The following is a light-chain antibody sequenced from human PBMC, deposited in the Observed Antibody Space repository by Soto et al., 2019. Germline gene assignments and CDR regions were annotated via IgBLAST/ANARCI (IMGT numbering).Light chain of an antibody. J-gene: IGKJ2*02. Sequence: DIQLTQSPSFLSASVGDRVTITCRASQDFNNSLAWYQQKPGKAPKLLIYAASTLQSGVPSRFSGSGSGTEFTLTISSLQPEDFATYYCQQPDSYPCTFGQGTKLEIK. V-gene: IGKV1-9*01. CDR1: QDFNNS. CDR3: QQPDSYPCT. CDR2: AAS.